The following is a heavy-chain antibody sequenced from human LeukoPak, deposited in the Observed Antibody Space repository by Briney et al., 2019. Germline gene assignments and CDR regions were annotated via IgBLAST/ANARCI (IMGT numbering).Heavy chain of an antibody. D-gene: IGHD3-10*01. CDR3: ARGGPMVRGSGYIWRY. J-gene: IGHJ4*02. Sequence: ASVKVSCKASGYTFTGYYMHWVRQAPGQGPEWMGWINPNNGGTNYVQKFQGRVTMTRDTSISISTAYMELSSLRSDDTAVYYCARGGPMVRGSGYIWRYWGQGTLVTVSS. CDR1: GYTFTGYY. V-gene: IGHV1-2*02. CDR2: INPNNGGT.